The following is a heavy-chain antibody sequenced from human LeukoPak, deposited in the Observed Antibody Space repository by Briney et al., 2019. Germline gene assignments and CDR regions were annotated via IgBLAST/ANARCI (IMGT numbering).Heavy chain of an antibody. CDR1: GGSFSGYY. CDR2: INHSGST. Sequence: ASETLSLTCAVYGGSFSGYYWSWIRQPPGKGLEWIGEINHSGSTNYNPSLKSRVTISVDTSKNQFSLKLSSVTAADTAVYYCARVRRIGASLGWFDPWGQGTLVTVSS. V-gene: IGHV4-34*01. D-gene: IGHD5-12*01. J-gene: IGHJ5*02. CDR3: ARVRRIGASLGWFDP.